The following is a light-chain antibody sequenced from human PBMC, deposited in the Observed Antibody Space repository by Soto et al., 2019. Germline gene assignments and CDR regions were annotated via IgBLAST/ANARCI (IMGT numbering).Light chain of an antibody. J-gene: IGKJ4*01. CDR3: QQRSNWPLT. V-gene: IGKV3-11*01. CDR1: QSVSSY. CDR2: DAS. Sequence: EIVLTQSPATLSLSPGERVTLPCRASQSVSSYLAWYQQKPGQAPRLLIYDASNRATGIPSRFSGSGSATAFTLTIGSLEPEDFAVYYCQQRSNWPLTFGGGTKVEIK.